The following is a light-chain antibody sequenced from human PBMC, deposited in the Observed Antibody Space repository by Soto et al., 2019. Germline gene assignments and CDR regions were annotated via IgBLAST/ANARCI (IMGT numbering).Light chain of an antibody. CDR3: SSYTTSNTRQIV. J-gene: IGLJ1*01. CDR2: DVS. V-gene: IGLV2-14*03. CDR1: SSDVGGYNY. Sequence: QSALTQPASVSGSPGQSITISCTGTSSDVGGYNYVSWYQHHPGKAPKLMIFDVSNLPSGVSNRFSGSKSGNTASLTISGLQPEDEADYYCSSYTTSNTRQIVFGTGTKVTV.